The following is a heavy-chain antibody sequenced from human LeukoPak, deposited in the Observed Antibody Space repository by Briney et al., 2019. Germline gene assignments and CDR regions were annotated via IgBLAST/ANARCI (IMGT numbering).Heavy chain of an antibody. CDR2: IHEAGRT. V-gene: IGHV4-34*01. D-gene: IGHD5-12*01. CDR3: ARAGGYHFKSSGPETIDY. Sequence: SETLSLTCGLHGVSFGGYYWSWIRQPPGKGLEWIGEIHEAGRTNFNPSLESRVTISMDTSKNQFSLTLSSVTAADTAVYYCARAGGYHFKSSGPETIDYWGQGTLVAVSS. J-gene: IGHJ4*02. CDR1: GVSFGGYY.